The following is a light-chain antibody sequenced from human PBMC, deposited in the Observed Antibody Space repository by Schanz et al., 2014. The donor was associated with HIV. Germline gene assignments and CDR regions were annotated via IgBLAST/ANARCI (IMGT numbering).Light chain of an antibody. J-gene: IGLJ3*02. Sequence: QSVLTQPPSVSGTPGQRVSISCSGASSNIGNNAVNWYQQLPGTAPKLLIYNNNQRPSGVPDRFSGSRSGTSASLAITGLQADDEADYYCNSFTTSNTCVFGGGTKLTVL. CDR3: NSFTTSNTCV. V-gene: IGLV1-44*01. CDR1: SSNIGNNA. CDR2: NNN.